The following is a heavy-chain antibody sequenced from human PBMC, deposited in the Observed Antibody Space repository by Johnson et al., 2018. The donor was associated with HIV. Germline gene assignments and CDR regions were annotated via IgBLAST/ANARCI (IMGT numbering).Heavy chain of an antibody. D-gene: IGHD6-13*01. J-gene: IGHJ3*02. CDR1: GFTFDDYG. V-gene: IGHV3-20*04. Sequence: VQLVESGGGVVRPGGSLRLSCAASGFTFDDYGMSWVRQAPGKGLEWVSGINWNGGDTAYAGSVKGRFTISRDNSKNTLYLQMNSLRAEDTAVYYCASVLAAAAMGAFDIWGQGTMVTVSS. CDR2: INWNGGDT. CDR3: ASVLAAAAMGAFDI.